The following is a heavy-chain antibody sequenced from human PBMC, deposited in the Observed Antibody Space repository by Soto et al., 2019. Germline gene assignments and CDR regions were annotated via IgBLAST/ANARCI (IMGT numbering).Heavy chain of an antibody. CDR1: GFTFSSYS. J-gene: IGHJ4*02. Sequence: EVQLVESGGGLVKPGGSLRLSCAASGFTFSSYSMNWVRQAPGKGLEWVSSISSSSSYIYYADSVKGRFTISRDNAKNSLYLQRNSLRAEDTAVYYCARESDGTTTVDYWGQGTLVTVSS. V-gene: IGHV3-21*01. CDR2: ISSSSSYI. CDR3: ARESDGTTTVDY. D-gene: IGHD1-7*01.